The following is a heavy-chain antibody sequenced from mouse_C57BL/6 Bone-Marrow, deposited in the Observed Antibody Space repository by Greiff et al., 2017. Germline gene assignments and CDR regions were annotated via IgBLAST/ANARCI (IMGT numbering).Heavy chain of an antibody. CDR1: GYTFTSYD. CDR3: ARGYYGSSYDYAMDY. CDR2: IYHRGGST. J-gene: IGHJ4*01. V-gene: IGHV1-85*01. D-gene: IGHD1-1*01. Sequence: QVQLKQSGPELVKPGASVKLSCKASGYTFTSYDINWVKQRPGQGLEWIGWIYHRGGSTKYNEKFKGKATLTVDTSSSTAYMELHSLTSEDSAVYCCARGYYGSSYDYAMDYWGQGTSVTVSS.